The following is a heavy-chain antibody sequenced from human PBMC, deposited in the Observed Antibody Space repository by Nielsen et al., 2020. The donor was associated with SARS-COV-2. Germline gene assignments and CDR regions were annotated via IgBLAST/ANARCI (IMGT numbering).Heavy chain of an antibody. CDR3: ASSSSSTYYYYGMDV. CDR1: GYTFTSYA. J-gene: IGHJ6*02. CDR2: INAGNGNT. Sequence: ASVKVSCKASGYTFTSYAMHWVRQAPGQRLEWMGWINAGNGNTKYSQKFQGRVTITRDTSASTAYMELSSLRSEDTAVYYCASSSSSTYYYYGMDVWGQGTTVTVSS. D-gene: IGHD6-13*01. V-gene: IGHV1-3*01.